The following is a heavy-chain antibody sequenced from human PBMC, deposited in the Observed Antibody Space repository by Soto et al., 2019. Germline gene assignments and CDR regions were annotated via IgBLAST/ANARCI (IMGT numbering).Heavy chain of an antibody. D-gene: IGHD4-4*01. CDR2: ISAYNGNT. CDR1: GYTFTSYG. Sequence: QVQLVQSGAEVKKPGASVKVSCKASGYTFTSYGISWVRQAPGQGLEWMGWISAYNGNTNYAQKLQGRVTMTTDTSTSTAYMELRSLRSDDTAVYYCARDPPTVTIYYYYYGMDVWGQGTTVTVS. J-gene: IGHJ6*02. CDR3: ARDPPTVTIYYYYYGMDV. V-gene: IGHV1-18*01.